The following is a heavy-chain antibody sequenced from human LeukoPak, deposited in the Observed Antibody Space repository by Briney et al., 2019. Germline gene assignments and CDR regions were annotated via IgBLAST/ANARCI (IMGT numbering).Heavy chain of an antibody. D-gene: IGHD3-3*01. CDR2: VSASGGST. V-gene: IGHV3-23*01. CDR1: EFNFYNYA. CDR3: AKSGFLQWLSLPHYFDY. J-gene: IGHJ4*02. Sequence: VASLRLSCAASEFNFYNYAMSWVRLAPGKGLEWVSGVSASGGSTFYADSVKGRFNISRDNSKNTLFLQMNSPSAEDTAIYYCAKSGFLQWLSLPHYFDYWGQGTLVTVSS.